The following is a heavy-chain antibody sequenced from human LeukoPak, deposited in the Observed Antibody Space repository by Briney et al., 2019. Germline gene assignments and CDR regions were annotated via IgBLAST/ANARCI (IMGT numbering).Heavy chain of an antibody. CDR2: IYYSGST. CDR1: GGSISSYF. D-gene: IGHD3-10*01. V-gene: IGHV4-59*12. Sequence: PSETLSLTCTVPGGSISSYFWSWIRQPPGKGLEWIGYIYYSGSTNYNPSLKSRVTISLDTSKNQFSLKLSSVTAADTAVYYCARDQEDSGTDYWGQGTLVTVSS. CDR3: ARDQEDSGTDY. J-gene: IGHJ4*02.